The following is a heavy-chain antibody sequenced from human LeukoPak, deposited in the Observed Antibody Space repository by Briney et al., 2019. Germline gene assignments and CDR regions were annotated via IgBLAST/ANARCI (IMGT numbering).Heavy chain of an antibody. J-gene: IGHJ4*02. Sequence: VRLPHAACVFTLRHYWMHGVRQGPGEGLVWVSRRNSEGKSTSYADSVTGRFTISRDNAKNTLFLQMNSLRAEDTAVYFCAKSRAGSSGFYFDYWGQGTLVTVSS. V-gene: IGHV3-74*01. CDR1: VFTLRHYW. D-gene: IGHD3-22*01. CDR3: AKSRAGSSGFYFDY. CDR2: RNSEGKST.